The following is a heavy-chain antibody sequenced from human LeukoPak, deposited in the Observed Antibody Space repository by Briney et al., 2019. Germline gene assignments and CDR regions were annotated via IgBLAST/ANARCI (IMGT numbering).Heavy chain of an antibody. Sequence: SETLSLTCTVSGGSISSGDYYWSWIRQPPGKGLEWIGYIYYSGSTYYKPSLKSRVTISVDTTENQFSLKLSSVTAADTAVYYCARGSKKDYYDSSGYTNWFDPWGQGTLVTVSS. CDR2: IYYSGST. J-gene: IGHJ5*02. CDR1: GGSISSGDYY. V-gene: IGHV4-30-4*01. CDR3: ARGSKKDYYDSSGYTNWFDP. D-gene: IGHD3-22*01.